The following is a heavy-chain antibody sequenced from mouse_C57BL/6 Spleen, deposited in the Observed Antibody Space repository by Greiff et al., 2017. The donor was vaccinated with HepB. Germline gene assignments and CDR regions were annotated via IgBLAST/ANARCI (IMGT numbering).Heavy chain of an antibody. V-gene: IGHV14-3*01. D-gene: IGHD2-10*01. CDR3: ARVSLSYYGNPSFDY. J-gene: IGHJ2*01. Sequence: VQLQQSVAELVRPGASVKLSCTASGFNIKNTYMHWVKQRPEQGLEWIGRIDPANGNTKYAPKFQGKATITADTTSNTAYLQLSSLTSEDTAIYYCARVSLSYYGNPSFDYWGQGTTLTVSS. CDR2: IDPANGNT. CDR1: GFNIKNTY.